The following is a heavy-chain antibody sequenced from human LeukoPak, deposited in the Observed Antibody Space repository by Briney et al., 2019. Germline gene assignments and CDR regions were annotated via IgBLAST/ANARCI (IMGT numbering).Heavy chain of an antibody. CDR1: GFTFSNYA. Sequence: GGSLRLSCSPSGFTFSNYAMHWVRQAPGQGLEYVSAISDTVGSTFYADSVKGRFTISRDNSKNTLYLQMSSLRAEDTAVYYCVKVLGSLYYYDSWGQGSLVTVSS. D-gene: IGHD3-22*01. J-gene: IGHJ5*01. V-gene: IGHV3-64D*06. CDR3: VKVLGSLYYYDS. CDR2: ISDTVGST.